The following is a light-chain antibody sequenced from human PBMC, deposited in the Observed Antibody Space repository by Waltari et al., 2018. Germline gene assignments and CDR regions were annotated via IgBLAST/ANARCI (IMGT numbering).Light chain of an antibody. Sequence: QSALTQEASVSGTVGQKVTLSCTGDSETVGTYPVGWYQQLSHQTPKTVVIGDYLPPGISDPFSGSKSGATTSLTISDLQPGDEATYYCSTWEPSPGRGALFGGGTKVAVL. CDR3: STWEPSPGRGAL. CDR1: SETVGTYP. CDR2: GDY. J-gene: IGLJ2*01. V-gene: IGLV1-36*01.